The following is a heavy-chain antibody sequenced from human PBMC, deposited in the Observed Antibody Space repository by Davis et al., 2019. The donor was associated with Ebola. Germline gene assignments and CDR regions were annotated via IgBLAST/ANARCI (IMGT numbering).Heavy chain of an antibody. D-gene: IGHD3-10*01. CDR2: INAGNGNT. Sequence: ASVKVSCKASGYTFTNYAIHWVRQAPGQRLEWLGWINAGNGNTKYSQKFEARITITRDTSASTIYMELSSLRSEDTAVYYCAREGGLVRGVVIMWKYGMDVWGQGTTVTVSS. CDR1: GYTFTNYA. CDR3: AREGGLVRGVVIMWKYGMDV. J-gene: IGHJ6*02. V-gene: IGHV1-3*01.